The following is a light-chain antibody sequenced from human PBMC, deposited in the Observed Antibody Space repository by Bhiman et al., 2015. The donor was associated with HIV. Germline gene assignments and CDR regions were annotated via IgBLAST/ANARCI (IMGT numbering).Light chain of an antibody. CDR2: EDT. Sequence: QSVSESPGKTVTISCTRSSGSIASYFVQWYQQRPGSSPTTVIYEDTQRPSGVPDRFSGSIDSSSNSASLTISGLKTEDEADYYCQSYDTSNPLVFGGGTKLTVL. J-gene: IGLJ2*01. CDR1: SGSIASYF. V-gene: IGLV6-57*01. CDR3: QSYDTSNPLV.